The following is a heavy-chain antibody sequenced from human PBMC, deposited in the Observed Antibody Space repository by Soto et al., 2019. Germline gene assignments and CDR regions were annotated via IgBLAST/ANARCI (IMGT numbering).Heavy chain of an antibody. Sequence: SETLSLTCAVSGYSISSGYYWGWIRQPPGKGLEWIGSIYHSGSTYYNPSLKSRVTISVDTSKNQFSLKLSSVTAADTAVYYCARRGVEHYYGDPFDYWGQGTLVTVSS. D-gene: IGHD4-17*01. V-gene: IGHV4-38-2*01. CDR1: GYSISSGYY. CDR2: IYHSGST. J-gene: IGHJ4*02. CDR3: ARRGVEHYYGDPFDY.